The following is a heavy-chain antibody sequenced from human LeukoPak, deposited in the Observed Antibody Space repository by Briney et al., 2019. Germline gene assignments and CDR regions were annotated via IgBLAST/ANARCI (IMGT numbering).Heavy chain of an antibody. CDR3: ARDRRGYGDYVSY. CDR1: GGSISSYY. Sequence: SETLSLTCTVSGGSISSYYWSWLRQPAGKGLEWIGRIYTSGSTNYNPSLKSRVTISVDTSKNQFSLKLSSVTAADTAVYYCARDRRGYGDYVSYWGQGALVTVSS. D-gene: IGHD4-17*01. J-gene: IGHJ4*02. CDR2: IYTSGST. V-gene: IGHV4-4*07.